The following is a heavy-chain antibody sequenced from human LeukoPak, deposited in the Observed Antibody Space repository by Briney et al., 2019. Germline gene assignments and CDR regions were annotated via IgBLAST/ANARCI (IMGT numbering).Heavy chain of an antibody. J-gene: IGHJ4*02. CDR3: ASAPHIVGAPYFDY. Sequence: SVKVSCKASGGTFSSYAISWVRQAPGQGLEWMGGIIPIFGTANYAQKFQGRVTITADESTSTAYMELSSLRSEDTAVYYCASAPHIVGAPYFDYWGQGTLVTVSS. CDR1: GGTFSSYA. D-gene: IGHD1-26*01. V-gene: IGHV1-69*13. CDR2: IIPIFGTA.